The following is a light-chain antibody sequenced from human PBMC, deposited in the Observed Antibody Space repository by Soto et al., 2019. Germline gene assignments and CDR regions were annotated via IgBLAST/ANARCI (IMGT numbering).Light chain of an antibody. CDR2: DAS. J-gene: IGKJ1*01. Sequence: EIVLTQSPATLSLSPGERATLSCRTSQSVGNYLAWYQQKPGQAPRLLSYDASNRATGIPARFSGSGSGTDFTLTISSLEPEDSAVYYCQQRGNWWTFGQGTKVEIK. V-gene: IGKV3-11*01. CDR3: QQRGNWWT. CDR1: QSVGNY.